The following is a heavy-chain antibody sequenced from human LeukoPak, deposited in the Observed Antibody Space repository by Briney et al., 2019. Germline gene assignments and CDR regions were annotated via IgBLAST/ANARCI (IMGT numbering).Heavy chain of an antibody. V-gene: IGHV3-15*01. CDR3: TTAFSFYYGSGSYKDY. J-gene: IGHJ4*02. CDR2: IKSKTDGGTT. Sequence: GGSLRLSCAASGFTFSSYGMNWVRQAPGKGLEWVGRIKSKTDGGTTDYAAPVKGRFTISRDDSKNTLYLQMNSLKTEDTAVYYCTTAFSFYYGSGSYKDYWGQGTLVTVSS. CDR1: GFTFSSYG. D-gene: IGHD3-10*01.